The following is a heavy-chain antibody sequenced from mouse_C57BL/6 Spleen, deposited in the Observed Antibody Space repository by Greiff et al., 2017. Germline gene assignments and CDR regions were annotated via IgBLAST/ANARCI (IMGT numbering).Heavy chain of an antibody. J-gene: IGHJ1*03. CDR3: ARVSGYFDV. V-gene: IGHV14-3*01. Sequence: VQLQQSVAELVRPGASVKLSCTASGFNIKNTYMPWVKQRPEQGLEWIGRIDPANGNTKYAPKFQGKATITADTSSNTAYLQLSSLTSEDTAIYYCARVSGYFDVWGTGTTVTVSS. CDR2: IDPANGNT. CDR1: GFNIKNTY. D-gene: IGHD3-1*01.